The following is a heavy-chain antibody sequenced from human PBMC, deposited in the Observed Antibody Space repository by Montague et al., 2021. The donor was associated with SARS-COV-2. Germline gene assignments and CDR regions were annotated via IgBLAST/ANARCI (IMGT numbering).Heavy chain of an antibody. D-gene: IGHD6-19*01. V-gene: IGHV2-5*01. J-gene: IGHJ4*02. CDR1: GFSRDSRGVG. CDR3: THKNSGWPIEFAN. CDR2: SYWNDDK. Sequence: PALVKATQTLTLTCTFSGFSRDSRGVGVGWIRQPPGKALECLALSYWNDDKRYSPSLKTRLTVTKDTSRNQVVLRMTNMDPVDTATYFCTHKNSGWPIEFANWGQGALVTVSS.